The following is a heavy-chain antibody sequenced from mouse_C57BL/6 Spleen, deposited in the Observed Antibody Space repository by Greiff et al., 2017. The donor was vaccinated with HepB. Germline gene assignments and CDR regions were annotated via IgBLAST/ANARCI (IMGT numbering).Heavy chain of an antibody. V-gene: IGHV1-52*01. CDR2: IDPSDSET. D-gene: IGHD1-1*01. CDR3: ARSDYGSSYLYFDY. J-gene: IGHJ2*01. CDR1: GYTFTSYW. Sequence: QVLLQQPGAELVRPGSSVKLSCKASGYTFTSYWMHWVKQRPIQGLEWIGNIDPSDSETHYNQKFKDKATLTVDKSSSTAYMQLSSLTSEDSAVYYCARSDYGSSYLYFDYWGQGTTLTVSS.